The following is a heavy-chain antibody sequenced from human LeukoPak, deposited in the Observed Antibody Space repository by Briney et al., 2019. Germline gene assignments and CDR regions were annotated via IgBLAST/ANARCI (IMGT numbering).Heavy chain of an antibody. CDR2: ISGSGGST. Sequence: PGGSLRLSCAASGFTFSSYAMSWVRRAPGKGLEWVSAISGSGGSTYYADSVKGRFTISRDNSKNTLYLQMNSLRAEDTAVYYCAIAAAGPNWFDPWGQGTLVTVSS. CDR3: AIAAAGPNWFDP. D-gene: IGHD6-13*01. J-gene: IGHJ5*02. V-gene: IGHV3-23*01. CDR1: GFTFSSYA.